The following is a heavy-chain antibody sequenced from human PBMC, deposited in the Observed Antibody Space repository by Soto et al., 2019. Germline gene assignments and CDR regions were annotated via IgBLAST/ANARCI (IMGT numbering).Heavy chain of an antibody. Sequence: SETLSLTCTVSGGSISSYYWSWIRQPPGKGLEWIVYIYYSGSTNYNPSLKSRVTISVDTSKNQFSLKLSSVTAADTAVYYCARDYYDSSGYIHYGMAVWGQGTTVTVSS. V-gene: IGHV4-59*01. J-gene: IGHJ6*02. CDR2: IYYSGST. CDR1: GGSISSYY. D-gene: IGHD3-22*01. CDR3: ARDYYDSSGYIHYGMAV.